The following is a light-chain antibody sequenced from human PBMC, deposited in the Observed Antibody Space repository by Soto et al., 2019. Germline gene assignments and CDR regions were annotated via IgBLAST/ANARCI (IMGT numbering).Light chain of an antibody. CDR1: QSISSW. V-gene: IGKV1-5*03. CDR3: QQYNSFPWT. CDR2: KAS. Sequence: DIQMTQSPSTLSASVGDRVTITCRASQSISSWLAWYQQKPGKAPKLLIYKASSLQCGVPSTFSGSGSGTECPLTNRSLQPDVFETYYCQQYNSFPWTFGQETKVEIK. J-gene: IGKJ1*01.